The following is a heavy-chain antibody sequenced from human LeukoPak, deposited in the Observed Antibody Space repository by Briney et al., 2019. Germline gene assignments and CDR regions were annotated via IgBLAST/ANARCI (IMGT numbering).Heavy chain of an antibody. CDR1: RDTFTNNA. V-gene: IGHV1-69*13. CDR2: IIPIFGTA. D-gene: IGHD2-2*01. J-gene: IGHJ5*02. Sequence: GASVKVSCKASRDTFTNNAISWVRQAPGQGLEWMGGIIPIFGTAHYAQKFQGRVTITADESTSTAYMELSSLRSEDTAVYYCARVATPRYCSTTSCYWKGRFEPWGQGTLVTVSS. CDR3: ARVATPRYCSTTSCYWKGRFEP.